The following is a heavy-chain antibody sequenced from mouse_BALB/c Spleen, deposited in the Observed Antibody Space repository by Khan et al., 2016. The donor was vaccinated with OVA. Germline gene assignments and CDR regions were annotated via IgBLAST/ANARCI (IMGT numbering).Heavy chain of an antibody. D-gene: IGHD1-1*01. CDR2: ISYGGST. CDR3: ARKNYYGYAMDY. Sequence: EVQLVESGPGLVKPSQSLSLTCTVTGYSITSDYAWDWIRQFPGNKLEWMGYISYGGSTSYNPSLKSRISITRKTSKNQFFLQLNSVTTEDTATYYCARKNYYGYAMDYWGQGTSVTVSS. V-gene: IGHV3-2*02. J-gene: IGHJ4*01. CDR1: GYSITSDYA.